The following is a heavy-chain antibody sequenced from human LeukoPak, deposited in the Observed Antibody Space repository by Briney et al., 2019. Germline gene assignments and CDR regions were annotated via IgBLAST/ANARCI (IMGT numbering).Heavy chain of an antibody. CDR2: IKQDGSEK. CDR1: GFTFSSYG. V-gene: IGHV3-7*01. D-gene: IGHD6-19*01. J-gene: IGHJ4*02. Sequence: VGSLRLSCAASGFTFSSYGMHWVRQAPGKGLEWVANIKQDGSEKYYVDSVKGRFTISRDNAKNSLYLQMNSLRAEDTAVYYCAREVLGSSGPDYWGQGTLVTVSS. CDR3: AREVLGSSGPDY.